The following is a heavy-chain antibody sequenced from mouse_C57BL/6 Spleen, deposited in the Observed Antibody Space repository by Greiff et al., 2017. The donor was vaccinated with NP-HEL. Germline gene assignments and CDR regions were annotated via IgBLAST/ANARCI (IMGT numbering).Heavy chain of an antibody. J-gene: IGHJ2*01. CDR1: GYSITSGYY. CDR3: ARRGVYYGNLDY. CDR2: ISYDGSN. V-gene: IGHV3-6*01. D-gene: IGHD2-1*01. Sequence: ESGPGLVKPSQSLSLTCSVTGYSITSGYYWNWIRQFPGNKLEWMGYISYDGSNNYNPSLKNRISITRDTSKNQFFLKLNSVTTEDTATYYCARRGVYYGNLDYWGQGTTLTVSS.